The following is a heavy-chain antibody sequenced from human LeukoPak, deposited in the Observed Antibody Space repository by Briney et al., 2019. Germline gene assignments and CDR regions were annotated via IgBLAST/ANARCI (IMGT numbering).Heavy chain of an antibody. Sequence: GGSLRLSCAASGFTFSDYWMHWVRQGPGKGLVWVSRINGDGTNTTYADSVKGRFTISRDNAKNTVYLQVNSLRVEDSGVYYCTREKYYHGMDVWGQGTTVTVSS. J-gene: IGHJ6*02. V-gene: IGHV3-74*03. CDR1: GFTFSDYW. CDR2: INGDGTNT. CDR3: TREKYYHGMDV.